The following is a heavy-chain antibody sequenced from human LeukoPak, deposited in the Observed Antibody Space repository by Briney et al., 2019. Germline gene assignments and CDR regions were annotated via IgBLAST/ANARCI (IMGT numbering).Heavy chain of an antibody. Sequence: GGSLRLSCAASGFTFSSYAMSWVRQAPGKGLEWVSAISGSGGNTYYADSVKGRFTISRDNSKNTLYLQMNSLRAEDTAVYYCAKDTIFGVVIMGRSYFDYWGQGTLVTVSS. V-gene: IGHV3-23*01. J-gene: IGHJ4*02. CDR2: ISGSGGNT. CDR3: AKDTIFGVVIMGRSYFDY. D-gene: IGHD3-3*01. CDR1: GFTFSSYA.